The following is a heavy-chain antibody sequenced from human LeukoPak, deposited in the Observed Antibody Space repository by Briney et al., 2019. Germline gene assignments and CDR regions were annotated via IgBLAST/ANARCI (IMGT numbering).Heavy chain of an antibody. D-gene: IGHD3-3*01. V-gene: IGHV3-30*18. CDR3: AKDRWGIAIFEVVINYYYYYGMDV. J-gene: IGHJ6*02. Sequence: PGGSLRLSCAASGFTFSSYGMHWVRQAPGKGLEWVAVISYDGSNKYYADSVKGRFTISRDNSKNTLYLQMNSLRAEDTAVYYCAKDRWGIAIFEVVINYYYYYGMDVWGQGTTVTVSS. CDR1: GFTFSSYG. CDR2: ISYDGSNK.